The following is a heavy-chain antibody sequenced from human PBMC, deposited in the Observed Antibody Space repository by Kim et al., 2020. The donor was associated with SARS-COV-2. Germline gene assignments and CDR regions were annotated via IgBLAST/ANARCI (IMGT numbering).Heavy chain of an antibody. CDR1: GGSISSYY. D-gene: IGHD2-2*01. J-gene: IGHJ4*02. Sequence: SETLSLTCTVSGGSISSYYWSWIRQPPGKGLEWIGYIYYSGCTNYNPSLKSRVTISVDTSKNQFSLKLSSVTAADTAVYYCARTGGGGPAPYDYWGQGTL. CDR3: ARTGGGGPAPYDY. CDR2: IYYSGCT. V-gene: IGHV4-59*01.